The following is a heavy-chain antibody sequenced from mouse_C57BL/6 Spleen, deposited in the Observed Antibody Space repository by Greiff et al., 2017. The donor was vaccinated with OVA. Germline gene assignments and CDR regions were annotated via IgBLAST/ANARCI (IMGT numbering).Heavy chain of an antibody. CDR3: TGGVTTWDY. V-gene: IGHV6-3*01. Sequence: EVKVEESGGGLVQPGGSMKLSCVASGFTFSNYWMNWVRQSPEKGLEWVAQIRLKSDNYATHYAESVQGRFTISRDDSKSSVYLQMNNLRAEDTGIYYCTGGVTTWDYWGQGTTLTVSS. D-gene: IGHD2-2*01. CDR2: IRLKSDNYAT. J-gene: IGHJ2*01. CDR1: GFTFSNYW.